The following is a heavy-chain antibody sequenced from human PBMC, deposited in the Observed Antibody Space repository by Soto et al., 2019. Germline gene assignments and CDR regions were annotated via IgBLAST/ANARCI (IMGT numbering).Heavy chain of an antibody. CDR3: ASSLGDPYYYDSSGYYENWFDP. CDR1: GVSISSGDYY. J-gene: IGHJ5*02. V-gene: IGHV4-30-4*01. D-gene: IGHD3-22*01. Sequence: SETLSLTCTVSGVSISSGDYYWSWIRQPPGKGLEWIGYIYYSGSTYYNPSLKSRVTISVDTSKNQFSLKLSSVTAADTAVYYCASSLGDPYYYDSSGYYENWFDPWGQGTLVTVS. CDR2: IYYSGST.